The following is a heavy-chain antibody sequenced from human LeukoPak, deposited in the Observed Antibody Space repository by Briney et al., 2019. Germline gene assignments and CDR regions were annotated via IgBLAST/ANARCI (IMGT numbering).Heavy chain of an antibody. CDR2: IYYSGST. D-gene: IGHD3-22*01. J-gene: IGHJ3*02. V-gene: IGHV4-39*01. Sequence: PSETLSLTCTVSGGSISSSSYYWGWIRQPPGKGLEWIGSIYYSGSTYYNPSLKSRVTISVDTSKNQFSLKLSSVTAADTAVYYCASGAYDSSGYSAFDIWGQGTMVTVSS. CDR1: GGSISSSSYY. CDR3: ASGAYDSSGYSAFDI.